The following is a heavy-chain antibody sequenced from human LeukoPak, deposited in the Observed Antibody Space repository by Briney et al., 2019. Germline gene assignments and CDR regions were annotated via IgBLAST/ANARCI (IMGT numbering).Heavy chain of an antibody. J-gene: IGHJ4*02. CDR3: ARQDLLSFGELSPFDY. CDR1: GDSISSYY. Sequence: SETLSLTCTVSGDSISSYYWSWIRQPPGKGLEWIGYIYYSGSTNYNPSLKSRVTISVDTSKNQFSLKLSSVTAADTAVYYCARQDLLSFGELSPFDYWGQGTLVTVSS. V-gene: IGHV4-59*08. CDR2: IYYSGST. D-gene: IGHD3-10*01.